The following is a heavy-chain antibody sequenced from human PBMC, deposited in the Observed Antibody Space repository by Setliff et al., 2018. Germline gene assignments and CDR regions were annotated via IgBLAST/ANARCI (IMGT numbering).Heavy chain of an antibody. Sequence: VASVKVSCKTSGYSFTSHYMHWVRQAPGQGLEWMGIINPGGLSSSSTQKFEGRVTMTRDTSTSTVYMELNSLTSDDTAVYYCARAGLAAAGRKGVFDQWGQGTLVTVSS. CDR2: INPGGLSS. D-gene: IGHD6-25*01. CDR1: GYSFTSHY. V-gene: IGHV1-46*01. CDR3: ARAGLAAAGRKGVFDQ. J-gene: IGHJ4*02.